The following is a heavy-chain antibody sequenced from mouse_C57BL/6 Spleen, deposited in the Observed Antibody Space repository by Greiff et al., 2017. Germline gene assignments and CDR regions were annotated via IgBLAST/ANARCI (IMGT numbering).Heavy chain of an antibody. D-gene: IGHD1-1*01. V-gene: IGHV5-16*01. CDR2: INYDGSST. CDR3: ARITTVVGPHWYFEV. Sequence: EVQLVESEGGLVQPGSSMKLSCTASGFTFSDYYMAWVRQVPEKGLEWVANINYDGSSTYYLDSLKSRFIISRDNAKNILYLQRSSLKSEDTATYYCARITTVVGPHWYFEVWGTGTTVTVSS. CDR1: GFTFSDYY. J-gene: IGHJ1*03.